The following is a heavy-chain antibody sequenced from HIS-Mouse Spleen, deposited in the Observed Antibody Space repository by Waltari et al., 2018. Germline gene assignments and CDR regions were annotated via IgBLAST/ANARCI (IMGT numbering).Heavy chain of an antibody. CDR2: INHSGST. V-gene: IGHV4-34*01. J-gene: IGHJ5*02. Sequence: QVQLQQWGAGLLKPSETLSLTCAVYGGSFSGYYWSWIRQPPGKGLEWIGEINHSGSTNNTPSLKSRVTISVDTSKNQFSLKLSSVTAADTAVYYCARGRKGQNWFDPWGQGTLVTVSS. CDR3: ARGRKGQNWFDP. CDR1: GGSFSGYY.